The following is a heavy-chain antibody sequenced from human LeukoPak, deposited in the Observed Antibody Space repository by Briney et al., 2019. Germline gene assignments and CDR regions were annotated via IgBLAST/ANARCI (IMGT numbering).Heavy chain of an antibody. D-gene: IGHD3-16*01. V-gene: IGHV4-59*01. CDR2: ISYSGST. CDR1: GGSISSYS. Sequence: KPSETLSLTCTVSGGSISSYSWSWIRQPPWKGLEWIGYISYSGSTNYSPSLKSGVTISVDTSKNQFSLKLRSVTAADTAVYYCAKDLDYFDYWGQGTLVTVSS. CDR3: AKDLDYFDY. J-gene: IGHJ4*02.